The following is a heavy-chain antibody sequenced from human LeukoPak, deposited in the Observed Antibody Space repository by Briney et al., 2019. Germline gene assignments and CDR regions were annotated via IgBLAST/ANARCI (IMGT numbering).Heavy chain of an antibody. CDR2: INPNSGGT. Sequence: GASVKVSCKASGYTFTGYYVHWVRQAPGQGLEWMGWINPNSGGTNYAQKFQGRVTMTRDTSISTAYMELSRLRSDDTAVYYCARPVLRSSWYPYWGQGTLVTVSS. D-gene: IGHD6-13*01. V-gene: IGHV1-2*02. CDR3: ARPVLRSSWYPY. J-gene: IGHJ4*02. CDR1: GYTFTGYY.